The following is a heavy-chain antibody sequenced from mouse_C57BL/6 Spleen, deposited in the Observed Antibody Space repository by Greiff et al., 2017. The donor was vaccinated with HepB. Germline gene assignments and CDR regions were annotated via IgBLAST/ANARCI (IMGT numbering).Heavy chain of an antibody. V-gene: IGHV1-15*01. Sequence: VKLMESGAELVRPGASVTLSCKASGYTFTDYEMHWVKQTPVHGLEWIGAIDPETGGTAYNQKFKGKAILTADKSSSTAYMELRSLTSEDSAVYYCTRPYYGSSRFAYWGQGTLVTVSA. J-gene: IGHJ3*01. CDR2: IDPETGGT. CDR1: GYTFTDYE. D-gene: IGHD1-1*01. CDR3: TRPYYGSSRFAY.